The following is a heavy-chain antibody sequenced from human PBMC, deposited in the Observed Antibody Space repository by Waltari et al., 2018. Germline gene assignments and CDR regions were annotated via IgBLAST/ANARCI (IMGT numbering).Heavy chain of an antibody. CDR1: GASITRNRPS. J-gene: IGHJ3*01. CDR2: MSYNGAT. Sequence: QLQLQVSCPGLGQPSEHLSLTCILSGASITRNRPSWAWIRQPPGQGLGWIGTMSYNGATYSSPSLKSRVTLSRDTSKNHLSLKLGSVTAADTAVYYCATYIGASIGTAAFDVWGQGTMVTVSS. D-gene: IGHD5-12*01. V-gene: IGHV4-39*02. CDR3: ATYIGASIGTAAFDV.